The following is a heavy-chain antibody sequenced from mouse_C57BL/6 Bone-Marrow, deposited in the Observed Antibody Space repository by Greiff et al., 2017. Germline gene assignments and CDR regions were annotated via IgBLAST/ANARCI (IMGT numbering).Heavy chain of an antibody. CDR1: GFTFSSYT. J-gene: IGHJ3*01. CDR2: ISGGGGNT. Sequence: EVQGVESGGGLVKPGGSLKLSCAASGFTFSSYTMSWVRQTPEKRLEWVATISGGGGNTYYPDSVKGRFTISRDNAKNTLYLQMSSLRSEDTALYYCARQLRGLAYWGQGTLVTVSA. D-gene: IGHD3-2*02. V-gene: IGHV5-9*01. CDR3: ARQLRGLAY.